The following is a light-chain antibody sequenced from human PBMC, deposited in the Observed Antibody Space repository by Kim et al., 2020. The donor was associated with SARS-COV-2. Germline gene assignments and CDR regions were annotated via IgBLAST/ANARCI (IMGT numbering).Light chain of an antibody. CDR2: GKN. J-gene: IGLJ3*02. V-gene: IGLV3-19*01. Sequence: SSELTQDPAVSVALGQTVRITCQGDSLRSYYASWYQQKPGQAPVLVIYGKNNRPSGIPDRFSGSSSGNTASLTITGAQAEYEADYYCNSRDSSGNHWVFGGGTKVTVL. CDR1: SLRSYY. CDR3: NSRDSSGNHWV.